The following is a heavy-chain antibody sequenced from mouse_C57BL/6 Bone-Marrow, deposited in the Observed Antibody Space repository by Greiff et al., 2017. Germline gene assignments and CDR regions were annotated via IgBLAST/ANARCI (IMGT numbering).Heavy chain of an antibody. CDR1: GFTFSDYG. Sequence: EVMLVESGGGLVKPGGSLKLSCAASGFTFSDYGMHWVRQAPEKGLEWVAYISSGGSTIYYADTVKGRFTISRDNDKNTLFLQMTSLRSEDTAMYYCAKEGPHYYAMDYWGQGTSVTVSS. CDR3: AKEGPHYYAMDY. V-gene: IGHV5-17*01. CDR2: ISSGGSTI. J-gene: IGHJ4*01.